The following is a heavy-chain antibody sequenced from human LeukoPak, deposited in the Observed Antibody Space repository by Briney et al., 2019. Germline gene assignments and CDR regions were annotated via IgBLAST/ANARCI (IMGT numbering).Heavy chain of an antibody. CDR3: ARTYDFWSGYYSYYYMDV. D-gene: IGHD3-3*01. CDR1: GGSISSYY. V-gene: IGHV4-59*12. CDR2: IYDSGNT. Sequence: SETLSLTCTVSGGSISSYYWSWIRQPPGKGLEWIGYIYDSGNTNYNPSLKSRVTISVDTSKNQFSLKLSSVTAADTAVYYCARTYDFWSGYYSYYYMDVWGKGTTVTVSS. J-gene: IGHJ6*03.